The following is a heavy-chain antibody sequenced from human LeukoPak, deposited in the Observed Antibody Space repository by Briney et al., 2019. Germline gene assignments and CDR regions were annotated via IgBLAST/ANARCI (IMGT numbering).Heavy chain of an antibody. J-gene: IGHJ6*02. CDR2: INSDGSST. D-gene: IGHD6-19*01. V-gene: IGHV3-74*01. Sequence: PGGSLRLSCAASGFTFSSYWMHWVRHAPGKGLVWVSRINSDGSSTSYADSVKGRFTISRDNAKNTLYLQMNSLRAEDTAVYYCARDNTGSGWFYYYYGMDVWGQGTTVTVSS. CDR3: ARDNTGSGWFYYYYGMDV. CDR1: GFTFSSYW.